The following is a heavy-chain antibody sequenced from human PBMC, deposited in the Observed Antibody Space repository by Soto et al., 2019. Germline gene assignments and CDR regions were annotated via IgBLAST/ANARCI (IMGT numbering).Heavy chain of an antibody. D-gene: IGHD2-21*02. Sequence: QVQLMQSGAEVKKPGASVKVSCKASGDTFSDYYIHWVRQAPGQGLEWMGTVNPSGGYTTYSQHFLGRVTMTRDTSTSTLHMELTSLTSEDTAVYYCARGGHVVVVTAALDYWGQGTLVTVSS. CDR1: GDTFSDYY. CDR3: ARGGHVVVVTAALDY. CDR2: VNPSGGYT. V-gene: IGHV1-46*01. J-gene: IGHJ4*02.